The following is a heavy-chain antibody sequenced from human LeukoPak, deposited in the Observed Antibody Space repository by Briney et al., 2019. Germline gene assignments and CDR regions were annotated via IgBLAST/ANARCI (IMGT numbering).Heavy chain of an antibody. Sequence: ASETLSLTCTVSGGSISSHYWSWIRQPPGKGLEWIGRIYTSGSTNYNPSLKSRVTISVDTSKNQFSLKLSSVTAADTAVYYCARGRGGYYYDSSGSPPTPNWFDPWGQGTLVTVSS. V-gene: IGHV4-4*08. CDR3: ARGRGGYYYDSSGSPPTPNWFDP. CDR2: IYTSGST. D-gene: IGHD3-22*01. J-gene: IGHJ5*02. CDR1: GGSISSHY.